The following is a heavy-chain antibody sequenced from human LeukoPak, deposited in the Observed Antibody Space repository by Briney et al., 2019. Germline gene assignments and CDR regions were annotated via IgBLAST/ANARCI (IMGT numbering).Heavy chain of an antibody. CDR1: GYTSTDYY. V-gene: IGHV1-2*02. CDR2: INPKSGGT. J-gene: IGHJ4*02. Sequence: ASVKVSCKASGYTSTDYYMHWVRQAPGQGLEWMGWINPKSGGTNYAQKFQGRVTMTRDTSISTAYMELSRLRSDDTAVYYCARSDSLWFGEHFDYWGQGTLVTVSS. CDR3: ARSDSLWFGEHFDY. D-gene: IGHD3-10*01.